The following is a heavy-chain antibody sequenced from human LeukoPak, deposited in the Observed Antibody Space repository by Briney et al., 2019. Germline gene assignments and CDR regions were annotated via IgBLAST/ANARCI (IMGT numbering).Heavy chain of an antibody. CDR1: GYTFTSYG. Sequence: GASVKVSCKASGYTFTSYGISWVRQAPGQGLEWMGGIIPIFGTANYAQKFQGRVTITADESTSTAYMELSSLRSEDTAVYYCARGYSYGYEFDYWGQGTLVTVSS. V-gene: IGHV1-69*13. D-gene: IGHD5-18*01. CDR3: ARGYSYGYEFDY. CDR2: IIPIFGTA. J-gene: IGHJ4*02.